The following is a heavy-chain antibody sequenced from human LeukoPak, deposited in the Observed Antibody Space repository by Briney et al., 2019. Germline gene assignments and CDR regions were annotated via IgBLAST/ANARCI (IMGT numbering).Heavy chain of an antibody. V-gene: IGHV4-39*02. Sequence: SETLSLTCTVSGGSISSSSYYWGWIRQPPGKGLEWIGSIYYSGSTYYNPSLKSRVTISVDTSKNQFSLQLNSVTPEDTAVYYCARDRYYYGSGSFGYFDYWGQGTLVTVSS. CDR2: IYYSGST. J-gene: IGHJ4*02. CDR3: ARDRYYYGSGSFGYFDY. CDR1: GGSISSSSYY. D-gene: IGHD3-10*01.